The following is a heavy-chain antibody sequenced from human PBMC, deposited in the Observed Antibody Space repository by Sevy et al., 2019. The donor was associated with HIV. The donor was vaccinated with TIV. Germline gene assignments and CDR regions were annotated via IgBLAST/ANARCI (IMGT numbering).Heavy chain of an antibody. D-gene: IGHD6-13*01. Sequence: ASVKVSCKASGGTFSSYAISWVRQAPGQGLEWMGGIIPIFGTANYAQKFQGRVTITADESTSPANMELSSLRSEDTAVYYCAGASSSWYSVDYYYGMDVWGQGTTVTVSS. CDR1: GGTFSSYA. J-gene: IGHJ6*02. V-gene: IGHV1-69*13. CDR2: IIPIFGTA. CDR3: AGASSSWYSVDYYYGMDV.